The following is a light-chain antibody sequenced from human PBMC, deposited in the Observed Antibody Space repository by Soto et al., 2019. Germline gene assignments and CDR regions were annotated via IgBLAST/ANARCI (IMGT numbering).Light chain of an antibody. V-gene: IGKV1-9*01. CDR1: QGVRSD. Sequence: IQFTKSPSSLSASVGDRVTITCRASQGVRSDLAWFQQRPGKAPKLRIFGASTLQNGVPARLSGGGFGTEFTLTISSLQPDEFATYDCQQYNTYSTFGQGTKLDIK. CDR2: GAS. J-gene: IGKJ1*01. CDR3: QQYNTYST.